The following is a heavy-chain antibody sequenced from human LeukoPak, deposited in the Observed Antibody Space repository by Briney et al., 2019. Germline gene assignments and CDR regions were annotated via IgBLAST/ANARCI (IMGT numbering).Heavy chain of an antibody. D-gene: IGHD3-22*01. V-gene: IGHV3-23*01. CDR1: GFTFSDYA. CDR3: AKGDYYDSSGYQAYFDY. J-gene: IGHJ4*02. Sequence: GGSLRLSCEGSGFTFSDYAISWVRQSPGGRLEWVSCLSGSGETPYYADSVKGRFTVSRDNSKNSLYLQMNSLRAEDTAVYYCAKGDYYDSSGYQAYFDYWGQGTLVTVSS. CDR2: LSGSGETP.